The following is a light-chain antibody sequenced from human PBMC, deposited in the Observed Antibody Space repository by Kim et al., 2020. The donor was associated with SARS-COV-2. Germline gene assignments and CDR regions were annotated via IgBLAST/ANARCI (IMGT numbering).Light chain of an antibody. J-gene: IGKJ1*01. V-gene: IGKV3-15*01. Sequence: VSPGERATLSCRASQSVSSNLAWYQQKPGQAPRVLISGASTRATGIPDRFSGSGSGTEFTLTISSLQSEDFAVYYCQQYSYWPRTFGQGTKVDIK. CDR1: QSVSSN. CDR2: GAS. CDR3: QQYSYWPRT.